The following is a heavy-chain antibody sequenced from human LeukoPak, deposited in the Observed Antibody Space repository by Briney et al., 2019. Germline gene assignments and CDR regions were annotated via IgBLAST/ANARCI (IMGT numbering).Heavy chain of an antibody. J-gene: IGHJ3*02. V-gene: IGHV3-53*01. CDR2: IYSGGST. CDR1: GFTVSSNY. CDR3: ARDSPTFYYYDSSGYIDAFDI. Sequence: GGSLRLSCAASGFTVSSNYMSWVRQAPGKGLEWVSVIYSGGSTYYADSVKGRFTISRDNSKDTLYLQMNSLRAEDTAVYYCARDSPTFYYYDSSGYIDAFDIWGQGTMVTVSS. D-gene: IGHD3-22*01.